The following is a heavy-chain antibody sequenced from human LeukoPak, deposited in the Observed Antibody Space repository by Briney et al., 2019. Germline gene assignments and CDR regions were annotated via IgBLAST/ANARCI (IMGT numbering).Heavy chain of an antibody. Sequence: SETLSLTCAVYGGSFSGYYWSWIRQPPGKGLEWIGEINHSGSTNYNPSLKSRVTISVDTSKNQFFLKLSSVTAADTAVYYCARVMTTVATRGYFDLWGRGTLVTVSS. CDR2: INHSGST. CDR3: ARVMTTVATRGYFDL. CDR1: GGSFSGYY. J-gene: IGHJ2*01. D-gene: IGHD4-23*01. V-gene: IGHV4-34*01.